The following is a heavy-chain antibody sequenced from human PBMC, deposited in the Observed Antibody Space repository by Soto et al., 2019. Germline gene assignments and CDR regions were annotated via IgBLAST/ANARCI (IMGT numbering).Heavy chain of an antibody. CDR3: AKDHYDSPFDI. Sequence: QVQLVEYGGGVVQPGRSLRLSCAASGFTFSSYGMHWVRQAPGKGLEWVAVISYDGSNKYYADSVKGRFTISRDNSKNTLYLQMNSLRAEDTAVYYCAKDHYDSPFDIWGQGTMVTVSS. D-gene: IGHD3-22*01. J-gene: IGHJ3*02. CDR2: ISYDGSNK. V-gene: IGHV3-30*18. CDR1: GFTFSSYG.